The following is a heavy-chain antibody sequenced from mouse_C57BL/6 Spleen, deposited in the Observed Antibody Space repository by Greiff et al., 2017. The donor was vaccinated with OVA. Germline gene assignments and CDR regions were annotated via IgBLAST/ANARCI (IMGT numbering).Heavy chain of an antibody. CDR1: GYTFNSYW. Sequence: QVQLQQPGAELVKPGASVKLSCKASGYTFNSYWMHWVKQRPGRGLEWIGRIYPNSGGTKYNEKFKGKAPLTVDKPSITAYMQLSSLTSEDSAVYFCASDCYSYGSSPAWFAYWGQGTLVTVSA. V-gene: IGHV1-72*01. CDR2: IYPNSGGT. CDR3: ASDCYSYGSSPAWFAY. D-gene: IGHD1-1*01. J-gene: IGHJ3*01.